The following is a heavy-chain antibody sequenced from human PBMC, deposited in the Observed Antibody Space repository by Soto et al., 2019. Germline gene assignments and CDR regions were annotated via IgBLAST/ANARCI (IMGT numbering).Heavy chain of an antibody. CDR2: IYQSGDT. D-gene: IGHD6-19*01. J-gene: IGHJ4*02. CDR1: GGSINNDGYS. Sequence: TLSLTCAVSGGSINNDGYSWSWIRQPPGKGLEWIGYIYQSGDTYYNPSLKNRVAISVDESKNQFSLRLSSVTAADTAVYYCARASGLGVAHIDYWGQGTLVTVSS. V-gene: IGHV4-30-2*01. CDR3: ARASGLGVAHIDY.